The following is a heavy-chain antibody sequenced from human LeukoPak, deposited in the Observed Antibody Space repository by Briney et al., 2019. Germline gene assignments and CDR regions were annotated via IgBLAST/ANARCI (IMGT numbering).Heavy chain of an antibody. CDR3: AKDDYDSSGYSYYFDY. CDR1: GFTFSSYA. V-gene: IGHV3-23*01. D-gene: IGHD3-22*01. J-gene: IGHJ4*02. Sequence: PGGSLRRSGAASGFTFSSYAMSWVRQAPGKGLEWVSAISGSGGSSYYADSVKGRFTISRDNSKNTLYLQMNSLRAEDTAVYYCAKDDYDSSGYSYYFDYWGQGTLVTVSS. CDR2: ISGSGGSS.